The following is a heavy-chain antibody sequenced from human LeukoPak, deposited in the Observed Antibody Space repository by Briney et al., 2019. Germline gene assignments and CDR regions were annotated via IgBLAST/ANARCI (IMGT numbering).Heavy chain of an antibody. CDR2: IIPIFGTA. Sequence: ASVKVSCKASGGTFSSYAISWVRQAPGQGLEWMGGIIPIFGTANYAQKFQGRVTITADESTSTAYMELSSLRSEDTAVYYCATDLPYEHRWGAYWGQGTLVTVSS. CDR3: ATDLPYEHRWGAY. CDR1: GGTFSSYA. D-gene: IGHD3-16*01. V-gene: IGHV1-69*01. J-gene: IGHJ4*02.